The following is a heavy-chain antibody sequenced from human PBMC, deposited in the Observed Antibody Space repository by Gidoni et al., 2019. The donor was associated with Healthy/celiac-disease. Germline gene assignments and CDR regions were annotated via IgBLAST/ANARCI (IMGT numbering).Heavy chain of an antibody. D-gene: IGHD1-1*01. CDR3: TGQGVPDYFDY. CDR2: IRSKAYGGTT. CDR1: GLTFGDYA. J-gene: IGHJ4*02. Sequence: EVQMVESGGGWVQPGRSLRSACTASGLTFGDYAMSWVRQAPGKGLEWVGFIRSKAYGGTTEYAASVKGRFTISRDDSKSIAYLQMNSRKTEDTAVYYCTGQGVPDYFDYWGQGTLVTVSS. V-gene: IGHV3-49*04.